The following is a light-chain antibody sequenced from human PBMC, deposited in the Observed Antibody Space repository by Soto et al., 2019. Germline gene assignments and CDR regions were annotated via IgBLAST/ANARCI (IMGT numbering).Light chain of an antibody. CDR1: RSNIGNNY. J-gene: IGLJ2*01. CDR2: DNN. CDR3: GTWDSSLSAVL. Sequence: QSMLTQPPSVSAAPGQKVTISCSGSRSNIGNNYVSWYQQLPGTAPKLLIYDNNKRPSGIPDRFSGSKSGTSATLDITGLQPGDEADYYCGTWDSSLSAVLFGGGTKLTVL. V-gene: IGLV1-51*01.